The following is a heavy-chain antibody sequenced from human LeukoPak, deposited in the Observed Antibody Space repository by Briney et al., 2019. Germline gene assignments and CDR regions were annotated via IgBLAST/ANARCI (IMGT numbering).Heavy chain of an antibody. J-gene: IGHJ3*02. D-gene: IGHD4-17*01. CDR2: ISGSGGST. CDR3: ATGDYGAFDI. CDR1: GFTFSSYA. Sequence: PGGSLRLSCAASGFTFSSYAMSWVRQAPGKGLEWVSVISGSGGSTYYADSVKGRFTISRDNAKNSLYLQMNSLRAEDTAVYYCATGDYGAFDIWGQGTMVTVSS. V-gene: IGHV3-23*01.